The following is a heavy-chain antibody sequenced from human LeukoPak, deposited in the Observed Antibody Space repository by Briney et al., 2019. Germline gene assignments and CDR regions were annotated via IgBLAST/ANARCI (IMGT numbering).Heavy chain of an antibody. CDR1: GFTFSDYY. D-gene: IGHD4-11*01. Sequence: GGSLRLSCAAAGFTFSDYYMSWVRQAPGKGLEGVAYIKQDGSEKHYVDSVKGRFTISRDNAKNSLYLQMSSLRAEDTAVYYCTRVEETATTAAIIRKYSYYYYYMDVWGKGNTVTVSS. J-gene: IGHJ6*03. V-gene: IGHV3-7*01. CDR2: IKQDGSEK. CDR3: TRVEETATTAAIIRKYSYYYYYMDV.